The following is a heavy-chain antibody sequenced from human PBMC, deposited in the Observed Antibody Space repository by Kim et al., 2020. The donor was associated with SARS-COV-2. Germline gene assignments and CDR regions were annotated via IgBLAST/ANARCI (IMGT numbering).Heavy chain of an antibody. V-gene: IGHV3-9*01. D-gene: IGHD6-13*01. Sequence: GGSLRLSCAASGFTFDDYAMHWVRQAPGKGLEWVSGISWNSGSIGYADSVKGRFTISRDNAKNSLYLQMNSLRAEDTALYYCAKVSWANWFDPWGQGTLVTVSS. CDR3: AKVSWANWFDP. CDR1: GFTFDDYA. CDR2: ISWNSGSI. J-gene: IGHJ5*02.